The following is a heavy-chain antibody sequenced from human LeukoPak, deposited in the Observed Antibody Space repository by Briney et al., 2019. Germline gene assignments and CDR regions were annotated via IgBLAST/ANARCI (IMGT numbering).Heavy chain of an antibody. Sequence: AASVKVSCKASGYTFTGYYMHWVRQAPGQGLEWMGWINPNSGGTNYAQKFQGRVTMTRDTSISTAYMELSRLRSDDTAVYYCARLRGGVQLWGDWGQGTLVTVSS. CDR2: INPNSGGT. CDR1: GYTFTGYY. CDR3: ARLRGGVQLWGD. J-gene: IGHJ4*02. V-gene: IGHV1-2*02. D-gene: IGHD5-18*01.